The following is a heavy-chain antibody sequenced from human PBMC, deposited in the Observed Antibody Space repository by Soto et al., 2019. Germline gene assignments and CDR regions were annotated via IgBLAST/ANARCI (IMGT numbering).Heavy chain of an antibody. D-gene: IGHD3-10*01. V-gene: IGHV4-59*01. CDR3: ARSPASFRGVITHYYYGMDV. J-gene: IGHJ6*02. CDR1: GGSISSYY. CDR2: IYYSGST. Sequence: PSETLSLTCTVSGGSISSYYWSWIRQPPGKGLEWIGYIYYSGSTNYNPSLKSRVTISVDTSKNQFSLKLSSVTAADTAVYYCARSPASFRGVITHYYYGMDVWGQGTTVTVSS.